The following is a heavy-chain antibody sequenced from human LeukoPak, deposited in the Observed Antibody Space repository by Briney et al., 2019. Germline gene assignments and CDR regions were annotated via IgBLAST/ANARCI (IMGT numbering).Heavy chain of an antibody. D-gene: IGHD2-15*01. CDR1: GYTFTGYY. Sequence: ASVKVSCKASGYTFTGYYMHWVRQAPGQGLEWMGWINPNSGGTNCAQKFQGRVTMTRDTSISTAYMELSRLRSDDTAVYYCARRYCSGGSCLLDYWGQGTLVTVSS. V-gene: IGHV1-2*02. CDR3: ARRYCSGGSCLLDY. CDR2: INPNSGGT. J-gene: IGHJ4*02.